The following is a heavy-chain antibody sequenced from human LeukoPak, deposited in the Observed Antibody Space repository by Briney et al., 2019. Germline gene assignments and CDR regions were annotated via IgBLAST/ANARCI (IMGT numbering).Heavy chain of an antibody. J-gene: IGHJ4*02. V-gene: IGHV1-2*02. Sequence: GASVKVSCKASGYTFTCYYMHWVRQAPGQGLEWMGWINPNSGGTNYAQKFQGRVTMTRDTSISTAYMELSRLRSDDTAVYYCARDRAAAAIFDYWGQGTLVTVSS. CDR3: ARDRAAAAIFDY. CDR2: INPNSGGT. CDR1: GYTFTCYY. D-gene: IGHD6-13*01.